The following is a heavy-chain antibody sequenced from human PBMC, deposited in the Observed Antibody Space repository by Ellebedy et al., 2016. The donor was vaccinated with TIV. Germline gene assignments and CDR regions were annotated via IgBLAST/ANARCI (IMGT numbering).Heavy chain of an antibody. J-gene: IGHJ4*02. CDR1: GFTFSSYA. Sequence: GESLKISXAASGFTFSSYAMSWVRQAPGKGLEWVSALSGSGGSTYYADSVKGRFTISRDNSKNTLYLQMNSLRAEDTAVYYCAKGANYYGSGSYYPKLPTHFDYWGQGTLVTVSS. D-gene: IGHD3-10*01. CDR2: LSGSGGST. CDR3: AKGANYYGSGSYYPKLPTHFDY. V-gene: IGHV3-23*01.